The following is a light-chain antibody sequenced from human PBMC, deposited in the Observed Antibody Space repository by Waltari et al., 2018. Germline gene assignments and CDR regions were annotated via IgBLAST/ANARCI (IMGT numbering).Light chain of an antibody. CDR1: QSVDTS. CDR3: QQHSNWPPSIT. J-gene: IGKJ5*01. CDR2: DAS. Sequence: VLTQSPATLSLSPGERASLSCRASQSVDTSLAWYQQKPGQAPRLLIYDASNRATGIPPRFSGSGSGTDFTLTISSLEPEDFTVYYCQQHSNWPPSITFGQGTRLE. V-gene: IGKV3-11*01.